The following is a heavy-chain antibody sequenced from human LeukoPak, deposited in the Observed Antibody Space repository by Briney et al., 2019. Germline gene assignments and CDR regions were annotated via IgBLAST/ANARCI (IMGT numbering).Heavy chain of an antibody. D-gene: IGHD6-13*01. CDR2: INPNSGGT. J-gene: IGHJ6*03. V-gene: IGHV1-2*02. CDR1: GYTFTSYG. Sequence: ASVKVSCKASGYTFTSYGISWVRQAPGQGLEWMGWINPNSGGTNYAQKFQGRVTMTRDTSISTAYMELSRLRSDDTAVYYCARDSRRQQLDPFQGYYYYYMDVWGKGTTVTVSS. CDR3: ARDSRRQQLDPFQGYYYYYMDV.